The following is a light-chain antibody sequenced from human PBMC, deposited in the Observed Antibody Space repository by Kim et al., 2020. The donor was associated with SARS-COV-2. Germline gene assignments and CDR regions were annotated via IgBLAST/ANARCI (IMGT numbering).Light chain of an antibody. Sequence: DIQMTQSPSSLSASVGDRVTITCRASESISSYLNCYQQKSGEAPKLLIYAASTLQSGVPSRFSGGGSGTDFTLTITSLQPEDFSTYFCQQSYSTQYTFGQGTKLEI. CDR3: QQSYSTQYT. CDR1: ESISSY. J-gene: IGKJ2*01. V-gene: IGKV1-39*01. CDR2: AAS.